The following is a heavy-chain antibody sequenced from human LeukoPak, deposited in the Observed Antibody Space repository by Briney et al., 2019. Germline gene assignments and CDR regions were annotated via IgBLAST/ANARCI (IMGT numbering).Heavy chain of an antibody. CDR1: GYTFIYCL. Sequence: ASVSVSCKCSGYTFIYCLLHWMGQAPGQGLEWMGWINPNSDTNYAQKFQGRVTMTRDTSISTADTELDSLRSDDTCVYYCARDRGGNSFDFWGQGTLVTVSS. J-gene: IGHJ4*02. V-gene: IGHV1-2*02. D-gene: IGHD4-23*01. CDR3: ARDRGGNSFDF. CDR2: INPNSDT.